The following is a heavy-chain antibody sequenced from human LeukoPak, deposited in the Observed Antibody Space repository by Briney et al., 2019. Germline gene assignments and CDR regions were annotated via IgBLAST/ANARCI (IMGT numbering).Heavy chain of an antibody. Sequence: ASVKVSCKASGGIFGSYAISWVRQAPGQGLEWMGRVIPVLGIANYAQKFQGRVTIIADTSTSTAYMELSSLRSEDTAVYYCARAVMQTTEAFFDYWGQGTLVTVSS. V-gene: IGHV1-69*04. J-gene: IGHJ4*02. D-gene: IGHD1-1*01. CDR1: GGIFGSYA. CDR3: ARAVMQTTEAFFDY. CDR2: VIPVLGIA.